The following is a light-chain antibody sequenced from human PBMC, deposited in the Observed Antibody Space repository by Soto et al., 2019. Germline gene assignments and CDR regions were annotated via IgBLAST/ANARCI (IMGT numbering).Light chain of an antibody. CDR2: GAS. CDR1: QRVSSSY. J-gene: IGKJ4*01. V-gene: IGKV3-20*01. CDR3: QQYGSSILT. Sequence: EIVLTQSPGTLSLSPGERATLSCRASQRVSSSYLAGYQQKPGQAPRLLIYGASSRATGIPDRFSGSGSGTDFTLTISRLEPEDFAVYYCQQYGSSILTFGEGTKVEIK.